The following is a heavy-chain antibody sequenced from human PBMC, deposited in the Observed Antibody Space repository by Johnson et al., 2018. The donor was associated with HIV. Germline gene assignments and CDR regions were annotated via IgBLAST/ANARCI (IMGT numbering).Heavy chain of an antibody. CDR2: ISYDGSNK. J-gene: IGHJ3*01. D-gene: IGHD6-25*01. CDR3: AKALQGLG. V-gene: IGHV3-30-3*01. CDR1: GFTFSSYA. Sequence: QVQLVESGGGVVQPGRSLRLSCAASGFTFSSYAMHWVRQAPGKGLEWVAVISYDGSNKYYADSVKGRFTISRDNSKNTLYLQMNSLRAEDTAVYYCAKALQGLGWGQGTMVTVSS.